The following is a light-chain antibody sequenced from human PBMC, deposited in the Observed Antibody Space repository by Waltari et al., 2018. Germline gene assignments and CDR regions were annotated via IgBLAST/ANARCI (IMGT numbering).Light chain of an antibody. CDR3: QHRSNWPLT. CDR1: QSVSSY. J-gene: IGKJ4*01. V-gene: IGKV3-11*01. CDR2: DAS. Sequence: EIVLTQSPATLSLSPGERATPSCRARQSVSSYLAWYQQKPGQGPRLLIYDASNRATGIPARFSGSGSGTDFSLTISSLEPEDFAVYYCQHRSNWPLTFGGGTKVEIK.